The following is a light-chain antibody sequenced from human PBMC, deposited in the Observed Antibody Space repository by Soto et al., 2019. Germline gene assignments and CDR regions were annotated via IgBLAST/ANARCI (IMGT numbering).Light chain of an antibody. CDR2: DAS. Sequence: EIVLTQSPATLSLSPGERAALSCRASQGVSRFLAWYQQKPGQAPRLLIYDASNRATGIPARFSASGSGTDFTLAISSLEPEDFAVYYCQQRSSWPLTFGGGTKVEIK. CDR1: QGVSRF. J-gene: IGKJ4*01. CDR3: QQRSSWPLT. V-gene: IGKV3-11*01.